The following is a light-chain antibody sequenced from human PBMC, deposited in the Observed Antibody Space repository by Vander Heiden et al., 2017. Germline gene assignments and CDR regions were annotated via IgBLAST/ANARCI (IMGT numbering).Light chain of an antibody. CDR3: QQSDSIPLT. CDR1: QSINSY. J-gene: IGKJ4*01. Sequence: DIQMTQSPSSLSASVGDRVTITCRASQSINSYLNWYQQKPGKAPKLLIYTASSFQSGVPSRFSGSGSGTDFTLSISSLEPEDFATYYCQQSDSIPLTFGGGTRVEIK. V-gene: IGKV1-39*01. CDR2: TAS.